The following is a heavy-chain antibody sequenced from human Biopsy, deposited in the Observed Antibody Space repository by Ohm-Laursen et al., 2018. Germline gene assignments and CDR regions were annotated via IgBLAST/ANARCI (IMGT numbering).Heavy chain of an antibody. Sequence: ASVKVSCKVSGYTLTELSIHWVRQTGGKGLEWMGGFDREERKTVYAEKFQGRVTMTEDTSTDTVYVEVSSLRSEDTAVYYCATGPYYDTRFYYNVRPFDFWGQGTLVTVSS. CDR3: ATGPYYDTRFYYNVRPFDF. V-gene: IGHV1-24*01. CDR2: FDREERKT. D-gene: IGHD3-10*01. CDR1: GYTLTELS. J-gene: IGHJ4*02.